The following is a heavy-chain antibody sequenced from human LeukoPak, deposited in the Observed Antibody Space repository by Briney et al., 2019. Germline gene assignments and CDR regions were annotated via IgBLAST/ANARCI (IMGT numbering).Heavy chain of an antibody. V-gene: IGHV4-30-2*01. J-gene: IGHJ6*02. CDR2: IYHSGST. CDR1: GGSISSGGYS. Sequence: PSETLSLTCAVSGGSISSGGYSWSWIRQPPGKGLEWIGYIYHSGSTYYNPSLKSRVTISVDRSKNQFSLKLSSVTAADTAVYYCARIYHPYYGMDVWGQGTTVTVSS. CDR3: ARIYHPYYGMDV. D-gene: IGHD2-2*02.